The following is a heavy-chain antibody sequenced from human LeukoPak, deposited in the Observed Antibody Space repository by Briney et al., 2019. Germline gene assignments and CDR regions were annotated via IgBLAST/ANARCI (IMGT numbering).Heavy chain of an antibody. J-gene: IGHJ4*02. CDR2: IYYSGST. CDR3: ASEARYYFDY. V-gene: IGHV4-39*01. Sequence: PSETLSLTWTVSGGSISSSSYYWGWIRQPPGKGLEWIGSIYYSGSTYYNPSLKSRVTISVDTSKNQFSLKLSSVTAADTAVYYCASEARYYFDYWGQGTLVTVSS. CDR1: GGSISSSSYY.